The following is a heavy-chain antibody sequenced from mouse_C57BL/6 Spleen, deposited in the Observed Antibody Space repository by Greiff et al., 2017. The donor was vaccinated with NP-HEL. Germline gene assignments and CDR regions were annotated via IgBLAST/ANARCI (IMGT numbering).Heavy chain of an antibody. CDR3: ARDGLLYHDY. CDR2: IYPGSGNN. J-gene: IGHJ2*01. D-gene: IGHD2-12*01. Sequence: VQLVESGPELVKPGASVKISCNASGYSFTSYYIHWVKQRPGQGLEWIGWIYPGSGNNKYNEKFKGKATLTADTSSSTAYMQLSSLTSEDSAVYYCARDGLLYHDYWGQGTTLTVSS. CDR1: GYSFTSYY. V-gene: IGHV1-66*01.